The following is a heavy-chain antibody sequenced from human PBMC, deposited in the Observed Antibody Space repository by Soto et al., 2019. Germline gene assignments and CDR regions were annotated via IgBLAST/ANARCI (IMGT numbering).Heavy chain of an antibody. J-gene: IGHJ4*02. CDR2: INHSGST. Sequence: SETLSLTCAVYGGSFSCYYWSWIRQPPGKGLEWIGEINHSGSTNYNPSLKGRVTISVDTSKNQFSLKLSSVTAADTAVYYCAGYYYGSGSYYSTPFGFDYWGQGTLVTVSS. D-gene: IGHD3-10*01. V-gene: IGHV4-34*01. CDR1: GGSFSCYY. CDR3: AGYYYGSGSYYSTPFGFDY.